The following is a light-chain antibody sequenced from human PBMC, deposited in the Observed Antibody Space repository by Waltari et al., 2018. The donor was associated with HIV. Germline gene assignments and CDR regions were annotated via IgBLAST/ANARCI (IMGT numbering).Light chain of an antibody. CDR1: NIGSKT. V-gene: IGLV3-21*02. Sequence: SYVLTQPPSVSVAPGQTAMIICGGNNIGSKTVQWYQQKPGQAPILVIYDDADRPSGIPERFSGANSGNTATLTSSRVEAGDEADYFCQVWDGNSDHQVFGGGTKLTVL. CDR2: DDA. J-gene: IGLJ3*02. CDR3: QVWDGNSDHQV.